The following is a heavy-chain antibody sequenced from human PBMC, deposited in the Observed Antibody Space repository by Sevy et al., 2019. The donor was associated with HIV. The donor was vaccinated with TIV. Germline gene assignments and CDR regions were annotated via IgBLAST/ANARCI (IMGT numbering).Heavy chain of an antibody. CDR1: GFTFSNAW. D-gene: IGHD6-13*01. CDR3: TTASWSQEDYYNY. CDR2: IKGKIYDGTI. V-gene: IGHV3-15*01. J-gene: IGHJ4*02. Sequence: GGSLRLSCAASGFTFSNAWMSWVRQAPGKGLEWVGRIKGKIYDGTIDYATPVKGRFSISRDDSKNTLYLQMNSLKTEDTAVYYCTTASWSQEDYYNYWGQGTLVTVSS.